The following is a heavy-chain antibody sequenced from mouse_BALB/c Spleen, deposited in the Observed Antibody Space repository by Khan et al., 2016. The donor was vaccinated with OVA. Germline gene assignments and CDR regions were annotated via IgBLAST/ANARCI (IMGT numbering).Heavy chain of an antibody. J-gene: IGHJ3*01. V-gene: IGHV5-6-5*01. CDR3: ARDYWFAY. CDR2: ISSGGST. Sequence: EVQLVESGGGLVQPGGSLKLSCAASGFSFSNYAMSGVRQTPEKRLEWVASISSGGSTYYPDSVKGRFTISRDNARNILYLQMSSLRSEDTAMYYCARDYWFAYWGQGTLVTVSA. CDR1: GFSFSNYA.